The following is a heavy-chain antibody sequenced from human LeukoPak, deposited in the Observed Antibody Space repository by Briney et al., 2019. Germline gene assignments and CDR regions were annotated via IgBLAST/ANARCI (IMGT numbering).Heavy chain of an antibody. Sequence: GGSLRLSCAASGFTFSSYGMHWVRQAPGKGLEWVAVISYDGSNKYYADSVKGRFTISRDNSKNTLYLQMGGLRAEDMAVYYCAREVGTSNFDYWGQGTLVTVSS. CDR3: AREVGTSNFDY. CDR1: GFTFSSYG. J-gene: IGHJ4*02. CDR2: ISYDGSNK. D-gene: IGHD3-10*01. V-gene: IGHV3-30*03.